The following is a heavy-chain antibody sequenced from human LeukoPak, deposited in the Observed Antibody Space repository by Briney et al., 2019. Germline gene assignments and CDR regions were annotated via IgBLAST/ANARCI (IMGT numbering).Heavy chain of an antibody. D-gene: IGHD3-3*01. CDR2: IYGGGGT. CDR1: GFTVSSSY. V-gene: IGHV3-66*01. CDR3: AIALNLGGVAAFDY. Sequence: GGSLRLSCAASGFTVSSSYMTWVRQAPGKGLEWVSVIYGGGGTNYADSVKGRFTISRDNSRDTLYLQMNSLRVDDTAVYYCAIALNLGGVAAFDYWGQGTSVTVSS. J-gene: IGHJ4*02.